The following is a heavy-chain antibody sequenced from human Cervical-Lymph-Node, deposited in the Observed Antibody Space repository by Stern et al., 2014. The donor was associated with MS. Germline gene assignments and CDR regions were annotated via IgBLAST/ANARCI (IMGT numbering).Heavy chain of an antibody. CDR3: ATGDGAFDF. V-gene: IGHV4-4*07. Sequence: QVQLQESGPGLVKPSETLSLTCIVSGGSISSWYWNWIRQPAGKRLEWMGRLYSSGKPNYTPSLKSRVTMSVDLSKNHFSLQLNSVTAADTAVYYCATGDGAFDFWGQGTLVTASS. J-gene: IGHJ4*02. CDR2: LYSSGKP. D-gene: IGHD4-17*01. CDR1: GGSISSWY.